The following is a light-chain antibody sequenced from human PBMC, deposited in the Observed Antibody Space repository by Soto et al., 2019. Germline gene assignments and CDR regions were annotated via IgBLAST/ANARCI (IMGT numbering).Light chain of an antibody. Sequence: DVVMTQSPLSLPVTLGQPASISCRSSQSLVYSDGNTYLNWFHQRPGQSPRRLIYKVSDRDSGVPDRFSVSGSGTAFTLKISRVEAEDVGVYYRMHATHWPYTFGQGTKLEIK. CDR2: KVS. V-gene: IGKV2-30*01. J-gene: IGKJ2*01. CDR3: MHATHWPYT. CDR1: QSLVYSDGNTY.